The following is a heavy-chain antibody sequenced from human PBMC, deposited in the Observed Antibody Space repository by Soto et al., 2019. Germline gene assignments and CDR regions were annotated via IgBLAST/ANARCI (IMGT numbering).Heavy chain of an antibody. V-gene: IGHV2-5*01. J-gene: IGHJ6*02. CDR2: IYWNDDK. CDR1: GFSLTTVGVA. CDR3: AHKLRYPDAMDV. D-gene: IGHD3-9*01. Sequence: SGPTLVNPTHTLTLTCSFSGFSLTTVGVAVGWIRQPPGKALEWLALIYWNDDKRYSPSLKNRLTVTKDTSKKQVVLTLTNMDPEDTATYYCAHKLRYPDAMDVWGQGTTVTVSS.